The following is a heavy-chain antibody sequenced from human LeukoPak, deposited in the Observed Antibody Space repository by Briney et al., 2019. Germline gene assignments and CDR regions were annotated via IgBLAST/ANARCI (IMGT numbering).Heavy chain of an antibody. CDR1: GGSFSGYY. CDR3: AKRSRLALSYFDY. CDR2: INHSGST. D-gene: IGHD1-1*01. Sequence: SETLSLTCAVYGGSFSGYYWSWIRQPPGKGLEWIGEINHSGSTNYNPPLKSRVTISVDTSKNQLSLKLSSVTAADTAVYYCAKRSRLALSYFDYWGQGTLVTVSS. J-gene: IGHJ4*02. V-gene: IGHV4-34*01.